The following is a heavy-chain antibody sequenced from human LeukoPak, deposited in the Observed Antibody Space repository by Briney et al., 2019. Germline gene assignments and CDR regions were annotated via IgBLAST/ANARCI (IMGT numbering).Heavy chain of an antibody. Sequence: GGSLRLSCAASGFTVSSNYMSWVRQAPGKGLEWVSVIYSGGSTYYADSVKGRFTISRDNSKNTLYLQMNSLRAEDTAVYYCARSSITMVRGVIRTNWFDPWGQGTLVTVSS. V-gene: IGHV3-53*01. J-gene: IGHJ5*02. CDR1: GFTVSSNY. CDR2: IYSGGST. D-gene: IGHD3-10*01. CDR3: ARSSITMVRGVIRTNWFDP.